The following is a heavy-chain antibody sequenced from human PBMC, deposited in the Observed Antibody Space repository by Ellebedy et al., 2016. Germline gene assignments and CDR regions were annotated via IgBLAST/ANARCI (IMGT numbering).Heavy chain of an antibody. CDR1: GFNFDGFS. CDR2: INRYGSIT. CDR3: VKKRYGVQFVLGS. V-gene: IGHV3-43*01. J-gene: IGHJ5*02. Sequence: GESLKISXAASGFNFDGFSMHWARQAPGKGLEWVSLINRYGSITYYADSVKGRFTISRDKSRNSLYLQMNSLRPEDTALYYCVKKRYGVQFVLGSWGQGTLVTVAS. D-gene: IGHD6-6*01.